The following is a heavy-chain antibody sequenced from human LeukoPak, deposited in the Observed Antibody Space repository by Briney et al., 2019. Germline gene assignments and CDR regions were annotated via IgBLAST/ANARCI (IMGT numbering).Heavy chain of an antibody. Sequence: SQTLSLTCAVSVDSLSTSNYCCGWIRQPPGKWLEWIGRVYYRASTNYNPSLKSRVTISVDTSKNQFSLKLSSVTAADTAVYYCARGPLELPWIQLWLEYYFDYWGQGTLVTVSS. D-gene: IGHD5-18*01. J-gene: IGHJ4*02. CDR3: ARGPLELPWIQLWLEYYFDY. CDR1: VDSLSTSNYC. CDR2: VYYRAST. V-gene: IGHV4-39*07.